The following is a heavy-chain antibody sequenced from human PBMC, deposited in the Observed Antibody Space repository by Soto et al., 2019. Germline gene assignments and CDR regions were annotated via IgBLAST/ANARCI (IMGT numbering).Heavy chain of an antibody. J-gene: IGHJ4*02. CDR1: GFSFSDAW. CDR3: TTGVDGYNPFDY. D-gene: IGHD5-12*01. V-gene: IGHV3-15*01. CDR2: IKSKAHGETA. Sequence: EAQLVESGGGLVEPGGSLRVSCAASGFSFSDAWMIWVRQAPGKGLEWVGRIKSKAHGETADYAAPVKGRFTISRDDSKYTVYLQMNNLKIEDRAVYYCTTGVDGYNPFDYWGQGTLVTVSS.